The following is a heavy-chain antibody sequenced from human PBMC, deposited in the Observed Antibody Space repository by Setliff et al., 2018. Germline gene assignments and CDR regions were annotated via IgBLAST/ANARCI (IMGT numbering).Heavy chain of an antibody. D-gene: IGHD2-15*01. Sequence: GGSLRLSCAASGFTFSNSWMNWVRRAPGKGLEWVSMISGSAQTTYYADSVKGRFTISRDNSKNTGYLEMNSLRAEDTAVYYCAKRGPYCSGGTCHYYFDYWGQGTLVTVSS. CDR3: AKRGPYCSGGTCHYYFDY. CDR1: GFTFSNSW. V-gene: IGHV3-23*01. CDR2: ISGSAQTT. J-gene: IGHJ4*02.